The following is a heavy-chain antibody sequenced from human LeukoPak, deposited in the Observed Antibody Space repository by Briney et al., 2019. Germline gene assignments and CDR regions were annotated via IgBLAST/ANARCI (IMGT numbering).Heavy chain of an antibody. CDR1: GFTFSSYA. V-gene: IGHV3-23*01. CDR2: ISGSGGST. J-gene: IGHJ4*02. CDR3: AKDPMVYCYGSGGSVFDY. Sequence: GGSLRLSCAASGFTFSSYAMSWVRQAPGKGLEWVSAISGSGGSTYYADSVKGRFTISRDNSKNTLYLQMNSLRAEDTAVYYCAKDPMVYCYGSGGSVFDYWGQGTLVTVSS. D-gene: IGHD3-10*01.